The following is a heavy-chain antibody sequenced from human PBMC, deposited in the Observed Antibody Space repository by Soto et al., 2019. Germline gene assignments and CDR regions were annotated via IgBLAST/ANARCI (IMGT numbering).Heavy chain of an antibody. CDR3: ARAQNLGSPNYYYYGIDV. V-gene: IGHV1-3*05. D-gene: IGHD3-16*01. CDR2: INGGDGNT. CDR1: GYTFTSYA. Sequence: QVQLVQSGAEEKKPGASVKVSCKASGYTFTSYAMHWVRQAPGQRLEWMGWINGGDGNTKYSQKFQGRVTITRYTAASTAYMGLSSLRSEDTAVYYCARAQNLGSPNYYYYGIDVWAQGTTVTVSS. J-gene: IGHJ6*02.